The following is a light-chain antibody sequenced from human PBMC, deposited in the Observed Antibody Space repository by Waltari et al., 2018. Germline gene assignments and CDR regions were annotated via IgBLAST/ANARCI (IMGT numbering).Light chain of an antibody. V-gene: IGLV4-69*01. Sequence: QVVLTQSPSASASLGASVKLTCTLSGGHSGYAIAWHQQQPEKGPRYLMKLNSGGSHTKGDGIPDRFSGSSSGAERYLTISSHQSEDEADYYCQTWGTGIRVFGGGTRLTVL. CDR3: QTWGTGIRV. CDR1: GGHSGYA. J-gene: IGLJ3*02. CDR2: LNSGGSH.